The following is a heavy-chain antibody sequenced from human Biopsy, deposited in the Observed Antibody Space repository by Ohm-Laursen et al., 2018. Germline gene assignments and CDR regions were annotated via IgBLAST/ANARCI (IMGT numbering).Heavy chain of an antibody. D-gene: IGHD3/OR15-3a*01. CDR3: VRLNRRGNIIFFDY. Sequence: GTLSLTCTVSGGSITADFWTWIRQTPGERLEWIGYRFHSGSPMYNPSLKSRVTISVNTSKSQFSLTLTSVTAADTAVYYCVRLNRRGNIIFFDYWGRGTLVTVSS. CDR1: GGSITADF. CDR2: RFHSGSP. J-gene: IGHJ4*02. V-gene: IGHV4-59*08.